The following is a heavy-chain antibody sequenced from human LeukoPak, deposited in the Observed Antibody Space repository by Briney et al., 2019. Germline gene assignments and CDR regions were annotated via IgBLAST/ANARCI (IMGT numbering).Heavy chain of an antibody. CDR3: ARLWPYDSSGYDSWFDP. CDR1: GGSISGYY. Sequence: SETLSLTCSVSGGSISGYYWSWIRQPPGKGLEWIGYIHYSGSTNYNPSLKSRVTISVDTSKNQFSLKLSSVTAADTAVYYCARLWPYDSSGYDSWFDPWGQGTLVTVSS. J-gene: IGHJ5*02. V-gene: IGHV4-59*12. D-gene: IGHD3-22*01. CDR2: IHYSGST.